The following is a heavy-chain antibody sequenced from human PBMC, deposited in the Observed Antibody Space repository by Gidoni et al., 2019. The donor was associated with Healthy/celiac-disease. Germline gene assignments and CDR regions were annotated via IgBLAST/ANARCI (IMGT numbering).Heavy chain of an antibody. J-gene: IGHJ4*02. CDR1: GGSFSGYY. CDR2: INHSGST. Sequence: QVQLQQWGAGLLKPSETLSLTCAVYGGSFSGYYWSWIRQPPGKGLEWIGEINHSGSTNYNPSLKSRVTISVDTSKNQFSLKLSSVTAADTAVYYCARGPWTICSSTSCSKNFDYWGQGTLVTVSS. CDR3: ARGPWTICSSTSCSKNFDY. V-gene: IGHV4-34*01. D-gene: IGHD2-2*01.